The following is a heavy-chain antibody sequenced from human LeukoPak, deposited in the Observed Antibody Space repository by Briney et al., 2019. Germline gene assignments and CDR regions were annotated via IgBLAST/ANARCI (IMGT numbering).Heavy chain of an antibody. CDR2: IYGSGTI. J-gene: IGHJ5*02. Sequence: ASETLSLTCTVYGGSISRSYWSWMRQPAGKGPEWIGRIYGSGTITYNPSLESRVTMSVDTSKNQFSLKLRSVTAADTAVYYCARDSGTTGEVKFDPWGQGILVTVSS. D-gene: IGHD3-10*01. V-gene: IGHV4-4*07. CDR3: ARDSGTTGEVKFDP. CDR1: GGSISRSY.